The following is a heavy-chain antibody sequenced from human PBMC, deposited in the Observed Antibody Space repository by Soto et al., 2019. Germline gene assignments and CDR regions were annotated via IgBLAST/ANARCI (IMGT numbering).Heavy chain of an antibody. V-gene: IGHV3-23*01. CDR2: ISGSGGST. D-gene: IGHD6-19*01. CDR1: GFTFSSYA. J-gene: IGHJ4*02. CDR3: AKGSSGWYERFDY. Sequence: EVQLLESGGGLVQPGGSLRLSCAASGFTFSSYAMSWVRQAPGKGLEWVSAISGSGGSTYYADSVKGRFTISRDNSKNTLYLKMNSLSAEDTAVYYCAKGSSGWYERFDYWGQGTLVTVSS.